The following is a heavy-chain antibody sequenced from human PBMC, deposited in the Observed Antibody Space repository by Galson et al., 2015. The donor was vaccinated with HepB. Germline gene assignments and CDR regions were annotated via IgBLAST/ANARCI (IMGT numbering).Heavy chain of an antibody. V-gene: IGHV3-30-3*01. CDR3: ARGPLYCSSTSCYWNYYGMDV. CDR2: ISYDGSNK. CDR1: EFTFSSYA. Sequence: SLRLSCAASEFTFSSYAMHWVRQAPGKGLEWLAVISYDGSNKYYTDSVKGRFTISRDNSKNAISRDNSKNTLYLQMNSLRADDTAVYYCARGPLYCSSTSCYWNYYGMDVWGQGTTVTVSS. D-gene: IGHD2-2*01. J-gene: IGHJ6*02.